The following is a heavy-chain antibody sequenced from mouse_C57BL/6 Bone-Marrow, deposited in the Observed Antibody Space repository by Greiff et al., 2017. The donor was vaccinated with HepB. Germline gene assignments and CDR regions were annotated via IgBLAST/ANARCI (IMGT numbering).Heavy chain of an antibody. D-gene: IGHD1-1*01. CDR3: ARERNYYGSLDY. J-gene: IGHJ2*01. CDR2: IDPSDSYT. V-gene: IGHV1-50*01. Sequence: QVQLQQPGAELVKPGASVKLSCKASGYTFTSYWMQWVKQRPGQGLEWIGEIDPSDSYTNYNQKFKCKATLTVDTSSSTAYMQLSSLTSEDSAVYYCARERNYYGSLDYWGQGTTLTVSS. CDR1: GYTFTSYW.